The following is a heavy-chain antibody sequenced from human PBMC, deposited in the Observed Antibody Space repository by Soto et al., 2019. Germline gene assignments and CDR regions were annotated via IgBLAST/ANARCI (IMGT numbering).Heavy chain of an antibody. D-gene: IGHD6-13*01. CDR1: GFTFSTYS. Sequence: GGSLRLSCAASGFTFSTYSMNWVRQAPGKGLEWVSVISGSGDSTYYADSVKGRFTISRDNSKNTLYLQMNSLRTEDTAVYYCARRGPGTYFDYWGQGTLVTVSS. V-gene: IGHV3-23*01. J-gene: IGHJ4*02. CDR3: ARRGPGTYFDY. CDR2: ISGSGDST.